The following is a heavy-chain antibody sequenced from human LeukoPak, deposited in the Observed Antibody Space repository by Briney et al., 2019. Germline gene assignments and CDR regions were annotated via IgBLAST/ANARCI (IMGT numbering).Heavy chain of an antibody. V-gene: IGHV4-34*01. CDR3: ARAVVLFDY. Sequence: PSETLSLTCTVSGGSISSYYWSWIRQPPGKGLEWIGEINHSGSTNYNPSLKSRVTISVDTSKNQFSLKLSSVTAADTAVYYCARAVVLFDYWGQGTLVTVSS. J-gene: IGHJ4*02. D-gene: IGHD2-8*01. CDR2: INHSGST. CDR1: GGSISSYY.